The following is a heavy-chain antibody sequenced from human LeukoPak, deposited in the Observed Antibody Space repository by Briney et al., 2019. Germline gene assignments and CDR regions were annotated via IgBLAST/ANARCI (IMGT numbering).Heavy chain of an antibody. CDR1: GYTFSSYY. V-gene: IGHV1-46*01. CDR2: INPSGGTT. CDR3: ARGDYSSSSGPFDY. J-gene: IGHJ4*02. D-gene: IGHD6-6*01. Sequence: GASVKVSCKASGYTFSSYYVHWVRQAPGQGLEWMGIINPSGGTTSYAQKFQGRVTMTRDTSASTIYMELSSLRSDDTAVYYFARGDYSSSSGPFDYWGQGTLVTVSS.